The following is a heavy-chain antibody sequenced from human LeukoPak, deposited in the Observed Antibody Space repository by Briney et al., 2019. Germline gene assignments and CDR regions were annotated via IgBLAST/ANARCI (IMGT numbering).Heavy chain of an antibody. CDR1: GFTFSSSA. CDR2: ISWNSGSI. Sequence: HPGGSLRLSCAASGFTFSSSAMSWVRQVPGKGLEWVSGISWNSGSIGYADSVKGRFTISRDNAKNSLYLQMNSLRAEDTALYYCAKDGNGRFVGASSAPLHWGQGTLVTVSS. V-gene: IGHV3-9*01. D-gene: IGHD1-26*01. J-gene: IGHJ1*01. CDR3: AKDGNGRFVGASSAPLH.